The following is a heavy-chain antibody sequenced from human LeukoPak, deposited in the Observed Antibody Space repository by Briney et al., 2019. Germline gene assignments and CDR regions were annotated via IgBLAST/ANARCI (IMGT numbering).Heavy chain of an antibody. CDR2: IYSGGST. CDR3: ASSGPLYYYGMDV. V-gene: IGHV3-66*01. J-gene: IGHJ6*02. Sequence: GGSLRLSCAASGFTVSSNYMSWVRQAPGKGLEWVSVIYSGGSTYYADSVKGRFTISRDNSKNTVYLQMNSLRAEDTAVYYCASSGPLYYYGMDVWGQGTTVTVSS. CDR1: GFTVSSNY. D-gene: IGHD1-26*01.